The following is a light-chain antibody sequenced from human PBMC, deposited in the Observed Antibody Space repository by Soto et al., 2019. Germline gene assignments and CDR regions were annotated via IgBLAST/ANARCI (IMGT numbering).Light chain of an antibody. CDR2: AAS. V-gene: IGKV1-16*02. CDR3: QQYYNYPIT. J-gene: IGKJ5*01. Sequence: DIQMTQSPSSLSASVGDRVTITCRASQGISTYLAWFQQKPGKAPKSLISAASTLQRGVPSKVSGRGSGTDFTLTISILQPEDIATYYGQQYYNYPITCGQGTRLDI. CDR1: QGISTY.